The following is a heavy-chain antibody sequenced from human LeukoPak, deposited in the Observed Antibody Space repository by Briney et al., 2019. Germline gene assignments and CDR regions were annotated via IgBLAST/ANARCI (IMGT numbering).Heavy chain of an antibody. D-gene: IGHD4-17*01. V-gene: IGHV3-53*01. CDR2: IYSGGST. CDR3: ARVGYGDYHYYYGMDV. CDR1: GFTFSSYE. J-gene: IGHJ6*02. Sequence: PGGSLRLSCVASGFTFSSYEMNWVRQAPGKGLEWVSVIYSGGSTYYADSVKGRFTISRDNSKNTLYLQMNSLRAEDTAVYYCARVGYGDYHYYYGMDVWGQGTTVTVSS.